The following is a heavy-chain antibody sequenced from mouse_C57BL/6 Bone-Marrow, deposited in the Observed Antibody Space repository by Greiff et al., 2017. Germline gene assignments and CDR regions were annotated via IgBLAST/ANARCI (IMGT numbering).Heavy chain of an antibody. Sequence: VQLQQSGAELVRPGASVKLSCTASGFNIKDDYMHWVKQRPEQGLEWIGWIDPENGDTEYASKFQGTATITADTSSNTPYLQLSSLTSEDTAVYYCTTGGSSYYWYFDVWGTGTTVTVSS. V-gene: IGHV14-4*01. CDR2: IDPENGDT. CDR1: GFNIKDDY. D-gene: IGHD1-1*01. J-gene: IGHJ1*03. CDR3: TTGGSSYYWYFDV.